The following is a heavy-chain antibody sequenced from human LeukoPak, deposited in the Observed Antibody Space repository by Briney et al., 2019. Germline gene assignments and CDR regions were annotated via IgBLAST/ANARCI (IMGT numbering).Heavy chain of an antibody. CDR2: ISYDGSNK. CDR1: GFTLSSYA. D-gene: IGHD4-4*01. V-gene: IGHV3-30-3*01. J-gene: IGHJ4*02. CDR3: ARDYSNYGYYFDY. Sequence: PGRSLRLSCAASGFTLSSYAMHWVRQAPGKGLEWVAVISYDGSNKYYADSVKGRFTISRDNSKNTLYLQMNSLRAEDTAVYYCARDYSNYGYYFDYWGQGTLVTVSS.